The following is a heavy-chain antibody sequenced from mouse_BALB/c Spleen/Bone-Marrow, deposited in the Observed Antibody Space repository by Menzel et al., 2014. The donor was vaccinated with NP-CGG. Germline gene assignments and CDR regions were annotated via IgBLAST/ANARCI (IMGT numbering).Heavy chain of an antibody. D-gene: IGHD1-2*01. Sequence: VQVVESGAELAKPGASVKMSCKASGYTFTVYWIHWVKQRPGQGLEWIGYINPSTAYTEYNQKFKDKATLTADKSSTTAYMQLSSLTSEDSAIDYCALTTAAPFAYWGQGTLVTVS. CDR1: GYTFTVYW. J-gene: IGHJ3*01. CDR3: ALTTAAPFAY. V-gene: IGHV1-7*01. CDR2: INPSTAYT.